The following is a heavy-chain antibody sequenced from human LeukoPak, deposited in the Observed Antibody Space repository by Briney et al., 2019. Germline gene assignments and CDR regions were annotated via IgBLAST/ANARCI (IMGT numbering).Heavy chain of an antibody. CDR3: AKDVWFGEPAGWFDP. CDR1: GFTFDDYA. V-gene: IGHV3-43*02. J-gene: IGHJ5*02. CDR2: ISGDGGNT. Sequence: PGGSLRLSCAASGFTFDDYAMHWVRQAPGKGLEWVSLISGDGGNTYYADSVKGRFTISRDNSKNSLYLQMNSLRTEDTALYYCAKDVWFGEPAGWFDPWGQGTLVTVSS. D-gene: IGHD3-10*01.